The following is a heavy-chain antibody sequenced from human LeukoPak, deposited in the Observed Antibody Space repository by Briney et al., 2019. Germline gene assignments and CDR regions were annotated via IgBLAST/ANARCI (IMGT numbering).Heavy chain of an antibody. J-gene: IGHJ6*03. CDR2: IIPIFGTA. V-gene: IGHV1-69*13. D-gene: IGHD6-13*01. CDR3: ARGETVIAAAGKNYYYYYMDV. CDR1: GYIFSSYY. Sequence: SVKVSCKASGYIFSSYYMYWVRQAPGQGLEWMGGIIPIFGTANYAQKFQGRVTITADESTSTAYMELSSLRSEDTAVYYCARGETVIAAAGKNYYYYYMDVWGKGTTVTISS.